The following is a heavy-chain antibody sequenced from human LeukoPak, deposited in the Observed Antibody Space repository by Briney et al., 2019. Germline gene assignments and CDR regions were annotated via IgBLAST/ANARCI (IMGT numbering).Heavy chain of an antibody. V-gene: IGHV3-48*03. J-gene: IGHJ6*02. CDR3: ARVGYYYGSGSYWYAHGMDV. D-gene: IGHD3-10*01. CDR2: ISSSGSTI. CDR1: GFTFSSYE. Sequence: GGSLRLSCAASGFTFSSYEMNWVRQAPGKGLEGVSYISSSGSTIYYADSVKGRFTISRDNAKNSLYLQMNSLRAEDTAVYYCARVGYYYGSGSYWYAHGMDVWGQGTTVTVSS.